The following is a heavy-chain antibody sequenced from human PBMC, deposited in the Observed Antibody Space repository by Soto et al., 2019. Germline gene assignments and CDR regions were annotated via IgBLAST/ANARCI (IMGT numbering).Heavy chain of an antibody. V-gene: IGHV3-30*18. CDR1: GFTFSSYG. CDR3: AKDRLRGGFLTTATTNGMDV. J-gene: IGHJ6*02. Sequence: GGSLRLSCAASGFTFSSYGMHWVRQAPGKGLEWMSLISYDGSNKYYVDSVEGRFTISRDNSKNTLFLQMNSLRAGDTAVYYCAKDRLRGGFLTTATTNGMDVWGQGTTVTVSS. D-gene: IGHD1-26*01. CDR2: ISYDGSNK.